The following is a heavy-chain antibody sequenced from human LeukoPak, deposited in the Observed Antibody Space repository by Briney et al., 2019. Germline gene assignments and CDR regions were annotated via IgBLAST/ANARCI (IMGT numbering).Heavy chain of an antibody. CDR3: ARDDGIAVAGGADY. J-gene: IGHJ4*02. Sequence: GGSLRLSCAASGFTFSSYSMNWVRQAPGKGLEWVSYISSSSSTIYYADSVKGRFTSSRDNAKNSLYLQMNSLRAEDTAVYYCARDDGIAVAGGADYWGQGTLVTVSS. CDR2: ISSSSSTI. V-gene: IGHV3-48*04. CDR1: GFTFSSYS. D-gene: IGHD6-19*01.